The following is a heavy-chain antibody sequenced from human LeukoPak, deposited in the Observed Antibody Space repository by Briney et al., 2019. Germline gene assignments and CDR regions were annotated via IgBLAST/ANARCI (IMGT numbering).Heavy chain of an antibody. D-gene: IGHD2-15*01. CDR1: GFTFSSYG. CDR3: ATDGPHCSGGNCYSVYYYYYMDV. Sequence: GGSLRLSCAASGFTFSSYGMHWVRQAPGKGLEWVAFIRYDGSNKYYADSVKGRFTISRDNSKNTLYLQMNSLRAEDTAVYYCATDGPHCSGGNCYSVYYYYYMDVWGKGTTVTISS. J-gene: IGHJ6*03. V-gene: IGHV3-30*02. CDR2: IRYDGSNK.